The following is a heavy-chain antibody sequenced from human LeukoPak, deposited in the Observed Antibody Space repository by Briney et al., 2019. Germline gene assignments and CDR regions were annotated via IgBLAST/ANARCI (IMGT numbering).Heavy chain of an antibody. Sequence: GGSLRLSCAASGFTFSDYYMTWVRQAPGKGLEWVSYITSSGGSMYFADSVKGRFTISRDNAKNSLYLQMNNLRAEDTAVYYCARGAFRGVGSSNNYLAYWGQGTLVTVAS. CDR2: ITSSGGSM. D-gene: IGHD2-2*01. CDR3: ARGAFRGVGSSNNYLAY. CDR1: GFTFSDYY. J-gene: IGHJ4*02. V-gene: IGHV3-11*04.